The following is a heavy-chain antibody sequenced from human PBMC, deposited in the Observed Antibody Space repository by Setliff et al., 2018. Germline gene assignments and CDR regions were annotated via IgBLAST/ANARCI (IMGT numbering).Heavy chain of an antibody. CDR3: FGAGTCSY. V-gene: IGHV3-7*01. Sequence: PGGSLRLSCGASGFTYKNDWVRWVRQAPGKGLEWLASINQDGSEKYYVDSVKGRFTISRDNARNSLSLQMNSLRTEDTAVYYCFGAGTCSYWGQGTLVTVSS. J-gene: IGHJ4*02. CDR1: GFTYKNDW. CDR2: INQDGSEK. D-gene: IGHD3-10*01.